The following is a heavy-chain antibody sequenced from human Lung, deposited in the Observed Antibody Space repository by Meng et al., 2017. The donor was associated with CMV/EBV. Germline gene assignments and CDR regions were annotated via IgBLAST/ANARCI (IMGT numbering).Heavy chain of an antibody. J-gene: IGHJ6*02. CDR1: GYTFTGDY. Sequence: ASVXVSCNASGYTFTGDYMHWVRQAPGQGLEWLGWINPNSGGTKYAQKFQGRVTMTRDTSISTAYMELSRLRYDDTAVYYCAGGLYDFCSGYYYYGMDVWXQGTXVTVSS. D-gene: IGHD3-3*01. CDR2: INPNSGGT. V-gene: IGHV1-2*02. CDR3: AGGLYDFCSGYYYYGMDV.